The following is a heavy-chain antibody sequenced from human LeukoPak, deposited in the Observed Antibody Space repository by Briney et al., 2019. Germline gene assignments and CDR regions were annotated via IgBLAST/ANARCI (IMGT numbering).Heavy chain of an antibody. CDR3: ARDPSSGVLWFGELLC. J-gene: IGHJ4*02. CDR2: ISYDGSNK. CDR1: GFTFSSYA. Sequence: GGSLRLSCAASGFTFSSYAMHWVRQAPGKGLEWVAVISYDGSNKYYADSVKGRFTISRDNSKNTLYLQMNSLRAEDTAVYYCARDPSSGVLWFGELLCWGQGTLVTVSS. D-gene: IGHD3-10*01. V-gene: IGHV3-30-3*01.